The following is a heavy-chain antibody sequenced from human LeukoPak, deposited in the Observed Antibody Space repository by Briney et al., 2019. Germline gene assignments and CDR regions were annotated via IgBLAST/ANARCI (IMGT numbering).Heavy chain of an antibody. V-gene: IGHV3-30*02. CDR3: AKDKSHIDYDFWSGYFY. CDR1: GFTFSSYG. D-gene: IGHD3-3*01. CDR2: IRYDGSNK. J-gene: IGHJ4*02. Sequence: PGGSLRLSCAASGFTFSSYGMHWVRQAPGKGLEWVPFIRYDGSNKYYADSVKGRFTISRDNSKNTLYLQMDSLRAEDTAVYYCAKDKSHIDYDFWSGYFYWGQGTLVTVSS.